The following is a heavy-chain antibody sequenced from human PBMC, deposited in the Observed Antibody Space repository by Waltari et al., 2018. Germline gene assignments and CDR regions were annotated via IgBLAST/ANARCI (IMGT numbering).Heavy chain of an antibody. CDR2: INPNSGGT. CDR1: GYTFTGYY. D-gene: IGHD4-17*01. J-gene: IGHJ2*01. V-gene: IGHV1-2*02. CDR3: ARGDGDYVYWYFDL. Sequence: QVQLVQSGAEVKKPGASVKVSCKASGYTFTGYYMHWVRQAPGQGLEWMGWINPNSGGTNYEQKFQGRVTMTRDTSISTAYMELSRLRSDDTAVYYCARGDGDYVYWYFDLWGRGTLVTVSS.